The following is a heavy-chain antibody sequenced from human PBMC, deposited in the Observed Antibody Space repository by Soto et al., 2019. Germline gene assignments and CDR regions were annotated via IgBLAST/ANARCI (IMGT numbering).Heavy chain of an antibody. V-gene: IGHV4-31*03. J-gene: IGHJ5*02. D-gene: IGHD2-15*01. CDR1: GGSISSGGYY. CDR2: IYYSGST. CDR3: AREGCSGGSCYSENWFDP. Sequence: SETLSLTCTVSGGSISSGGYYWSWIRQHPGKGLEWIGYIYYSGSTYYNPSLKSRVTISVDTSKNQFSLKLSSVTAADTAVYYCAREGCSGGSCYSENWFDPWGQGTLVTVSS.